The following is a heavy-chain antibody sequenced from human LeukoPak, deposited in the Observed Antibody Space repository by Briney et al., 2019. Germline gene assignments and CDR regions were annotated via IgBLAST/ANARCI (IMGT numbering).Heavy chain of an antibody. D-gene: IGHD2-2*01. J-gene: IGHJ4*02. V-gene: IGHV3-48*03. CDR2: ISSSGSTV. Sequence: DPGGSLRLSCVASGFTFSSYELNWVRQAPAKGLEWVSHISSSGSTVYYADSVKGRFTISRDNAKNSLYLQMNSLRAEDTAVYYCARRYCSSTSCLLDYWGQGTLVTVSS. CDR1: GFTFSSYE. CDR3: ARRYCSSTSCLLDY.